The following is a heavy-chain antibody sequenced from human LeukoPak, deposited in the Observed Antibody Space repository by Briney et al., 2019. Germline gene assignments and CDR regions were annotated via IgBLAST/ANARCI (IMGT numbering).Heavy chain of an antibody. V-gene: IGHV3-49*04. CDR2: IGSTVYGGTI. J-gene: IGHJ4*02. CDR3: TRTTGKFDY. D-gene: IGHD3-9*01. CDR1: GFTFDDYA. Sequence: PGRSLRLSCTAPGFTFDDYAMSWVRQAPGKGLEWVGFIGSTVYGGTIEYAASVKGRFTVSREDSISIAYLQMNNLKTEDTAVYYCTRTTGKFDYWGQGTLVTVSS.